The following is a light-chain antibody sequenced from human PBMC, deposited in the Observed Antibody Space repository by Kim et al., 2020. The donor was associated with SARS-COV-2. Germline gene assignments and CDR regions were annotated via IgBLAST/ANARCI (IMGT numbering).Light chain of an antibody. CDR1: QSIRRH. Sequence: SLAAGEGATPCCGATQSIRRHVAWYQQKPNQAPSLLIDDASTRATGVPARFSGSGSGTDFTLTSGSLEPEDSAVYYCQQRSEGITFGQGTRLEIK. CDR2: DAS. V-gene: IGKV3-11*01. CDR3: QQRSEGIT. J-gene: IGKJ5*01.